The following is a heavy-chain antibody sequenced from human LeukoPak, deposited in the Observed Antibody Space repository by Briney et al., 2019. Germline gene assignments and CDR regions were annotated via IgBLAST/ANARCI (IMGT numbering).Heavy chain of an antibody. CDR1: GFTFSSHD. Sequence: GGSLRLSCAVSGFTFSSHDLHWVRQAAGKGLEWVSTIGTTGDTFYPDSVKGRFTISRESAKNSLYLLMNSLRAGDTAVYYCARDLRGYRYGGYPYFYGMDVWGQGTTVTVSS. J-gene: IGHJ6*02. CDR2: IGTTGDT. D-gene: IGHD5-18*01. V-gene: IGHV3-13*01. CDR3: ARDLRGYRYGGYPYFYGMDV.